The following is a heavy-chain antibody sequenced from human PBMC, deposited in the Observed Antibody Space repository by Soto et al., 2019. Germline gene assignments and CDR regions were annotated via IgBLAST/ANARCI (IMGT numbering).Heavy chain of an antibody. CDR3: ARRYVGGGTFHPFDY. V-gene: IGHV3-9*01. CDR1: GFTFDDYP. D-gene: IGHD2-15*01. CDR2: ISRNSDFL. J-gene: IGHJ4*02. Sequence: DVQLVESGGGLVQPGRSLRLSCVASGFTFDDYPMHWVRQAPGKDLEWVSGISRNSDFLVYADSVKGRFTISRDNAKSSLYLQMISLRAEDTAFYHCARRYVGGGTFHPFDYWGQGALVTVSS.